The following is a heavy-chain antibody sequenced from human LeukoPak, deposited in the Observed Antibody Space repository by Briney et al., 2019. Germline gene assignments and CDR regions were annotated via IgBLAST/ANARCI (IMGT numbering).Heavy chain of an antibody. D-gene: IGHD3-22*01. Sequence: SETLSLTCAAYGGSFSGYYWSWIRQPPGKGLEWIGEINHSGSTNYNPSLKSRVTISVDTSKNQFSLKLSSVTAADTAVYYCARGYYYDSSGYSDPFDYWGQGTLVTVSS. CDR3: ARGYYYDSSGYSDPFDY. J-gene: IGHJ4*02. CDR2: INHSGST. V-gene: IGHV4-34*01. CDR1: GGSFSGYY.